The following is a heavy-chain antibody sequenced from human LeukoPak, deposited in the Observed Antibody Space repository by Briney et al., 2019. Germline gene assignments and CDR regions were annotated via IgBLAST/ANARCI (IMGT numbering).Heavy chain of an antibody. J-gene: IGHJ4*02. Sequence: ASVKVSCKASGYTFTSYDINWVRQATGQGLEWMGWMNPNSGNTGYAQRFQGRVTMTRSTSISTAYMELSSLRSEDTAVYYCARGHVEDADDYWGQGTLVTVSS. CDR2: MNPNSGNT. CDR3: ARGHVEDADDY. V-gene: IGHV1-8*01. CDR1: GYTFTSYD.